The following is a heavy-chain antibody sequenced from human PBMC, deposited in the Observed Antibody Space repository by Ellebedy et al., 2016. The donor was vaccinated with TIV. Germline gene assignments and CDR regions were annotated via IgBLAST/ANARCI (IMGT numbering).Heavy chain of an antibody. Sequence: ASVKVSXKASRYTFTSYDINWVRQATGQGLEWMGWMNPNSGNTGYAQKFQGRVTMTRNTSISTAYMELSSLRSEDTAVYYCARLVYCSSTSCYPREYWGQGTLVTVSS. V-gene: IGHV1-8*01. J-gene: IGHJ4*02. CDR3: ARLVYCSSTSCYPREY. D-gene: IGHD2-2*01. CDR2: MNPNSGNT. CDR1: RYTFTSYD.